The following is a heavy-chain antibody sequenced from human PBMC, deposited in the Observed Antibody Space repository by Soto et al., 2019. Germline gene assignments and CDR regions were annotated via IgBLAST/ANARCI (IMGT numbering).Heavy chain of an antibody. D-gene: IGHD3-22*01. CDR1: GYSFTSYL. CDR2: IYPGDSDT. CDR3: ARVRWNYDSSGYYLGDYYYGMDV. J-gene: IGHJ6*02. V-gene: IGHV5-51*01. Sequence: GESLKISCKGSGYSFTSYLIGWVRQMPGKGLEWMGIIYPGDSDTRYSPSFQGQVTISADKSISTAYLQWSSLKASDTAMYYCARVRWNYDSSGYYLGDYYYGMDVWGQGTTVTVSS.